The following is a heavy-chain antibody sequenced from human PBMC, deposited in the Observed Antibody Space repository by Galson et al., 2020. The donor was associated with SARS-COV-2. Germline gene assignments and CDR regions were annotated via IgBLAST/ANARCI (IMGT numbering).Heavy chain of an antibody. D-gene: IGHD3-9*01. CDR3: ARDPDILTGYYGAFDI. Sequence: GGSLRLSCAASGFTFSSYAMHWVRQAPGKGLAWVAVISYDGSNKYYEDSVKGRFTISRDNSKNTLYLQMNSLRAEDTAVYYCARDPDILTGYYGAFDIWGQGTMVTVSS. J-gene: IGHJ3*02. V-gene: IGHV3-30-3*01. CDR1: GFTFSSYA. CDR2: ISYDGSNK.